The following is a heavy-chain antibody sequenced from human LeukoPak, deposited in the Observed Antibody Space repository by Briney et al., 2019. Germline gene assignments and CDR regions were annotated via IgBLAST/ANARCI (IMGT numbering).Heavy chain of an antibody. D-gene: IGHD3-22*01. V-gene: IGHV4-31*03. Sequence: PSETLSLTCTVSGGSISGGGYYWSWIRQHPGKGLEWIGYVYYSGSTYYNPSLKSRVTISVDTSKNQFSLKLSSVTAADTAVYYCARGDYYDSSGYYYFDYWGQGTLVTVSS. CDR1: GGSISGGGYY. CDR2: VYYSGST. CDR3: ARGDYYDSSGYYYFDY. J-gene: IGHJ4*02.